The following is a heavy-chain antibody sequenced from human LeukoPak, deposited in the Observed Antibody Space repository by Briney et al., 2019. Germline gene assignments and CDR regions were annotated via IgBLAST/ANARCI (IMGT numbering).Heavy chain of an antibody. D-gene: IGHD3-22*01. V-gene: IGHV3-30*06. Sequence: PGGSLRLSCAASGFTFSDYGIHWVRLAPGKGLEWLGVTSSDGSNKFYADSVKGRFTVSRGNSKNTLYLQMNSLRAEDTAVYYCARDNDPDYSSSPGWFDLWGQGTLVTVSS. J-gene: IGHJ5*02. CDR2: TSSDGSNK. CDR1: GFTFSDYG. CDR3: ARDNDPDYSSSPGWFDL.